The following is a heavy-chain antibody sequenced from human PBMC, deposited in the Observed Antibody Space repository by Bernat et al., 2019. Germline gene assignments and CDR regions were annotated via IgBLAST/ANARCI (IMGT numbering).Heavy chain of an antibody. CDR1: GGSFSGYY. J-gene: IGHJ2*01. Sequence: QVQLEQWGAGLLKPSETLSLTCAVYGGSFSGYYWSWIRQPPGKGLEWIGEINHSGSTNYNPSLKSRVTISVDTSKNQFSLRLTSVTAADTAVYDCARGDGDYSIRYFDLWGRGTLVTVSS. V-gene: IGHV4-34*01. CDR2: INHSGST. D-gene: IGHD4-17*01. CDR3: ARGDGDYSIRYFDL.